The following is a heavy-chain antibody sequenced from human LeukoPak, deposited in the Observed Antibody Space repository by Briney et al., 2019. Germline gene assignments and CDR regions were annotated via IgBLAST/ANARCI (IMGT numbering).Heavy chain of an antibody. J-gene: IGHJ6*03. CDR2: IIGGGVST. Sequence: GRSRRPSCAASGFTFSSYATSCVRQAPGRGLEWVSAIIGGGVSTFYADSVEGRFTLSRANSKNPLYLQMNSLRADDTAVYYCAKRRGLELTYYYHMDVWGKGTTVTVS. D-gene: IGHD1-7*01. V-gene: IGHV3-23*01. CDR1: GFTFSSYA. CDR3: AKRRGLELTYYYHMDV.